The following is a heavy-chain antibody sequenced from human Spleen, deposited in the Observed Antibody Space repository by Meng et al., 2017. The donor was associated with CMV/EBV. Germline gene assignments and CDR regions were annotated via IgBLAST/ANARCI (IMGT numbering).Heavy chain of an antibody. CDR3: ARDIAAAQYYFDY. Sequence: SVKVSCKASGGTFSSYAISWVQQAPGQGLEWMGGIIPILGIANYAQKFQGRVTITADKSTSTAYMELSSLRSEDTAVYYCARDIAAAQYYFDYWGQGTLVTVSS. V-gene: IGHV1-69*10. D-gene: IGHD6-13*01. CDR1: GGTFSSYA. J-gene: IGHJ4*02. CDR2: IIPILGIA.